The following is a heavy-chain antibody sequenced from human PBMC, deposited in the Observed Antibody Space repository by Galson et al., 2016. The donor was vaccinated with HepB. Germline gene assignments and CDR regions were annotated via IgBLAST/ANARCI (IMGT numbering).Heavy chain of an antibody. Sequence: SLRLSCAASGFTFSTNWMHWVRQAPGKGLVWVSRINGDGTITDYADSVKGRFTTSRDNAENTLYLQMNSLRVEDTAAYYCARDRGGSAGAFNWFDPWGQGTLVTVSS. CDR2: INGDGTIT. V-gene: IGHV3-74*01. CDR1: GFTFSTNW. J-gene: IGHJ5*02. CDR3: ARDRGGSAGAFNWFDP. D-gene: IGHD3-10*01.